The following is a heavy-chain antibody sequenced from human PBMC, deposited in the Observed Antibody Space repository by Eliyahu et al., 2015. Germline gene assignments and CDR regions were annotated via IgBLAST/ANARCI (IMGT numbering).Heavy chain of an antibody. V-gene: IGHV3-15*01. CDR2: IKSKTDGGTT. Sequence: EVQLVESGGGLVKPGGSLRLSXAXSGFTFSNXWMSWVRQAPGKGVEWVGRIKSKTDGGTTDYAAPVKGRFTISRDDSKNTLYLQMNSLKTEDTAVYYCTTDPQLRYPYYYGMDVWGQGTTVTVSS. CDR1: GFTFSNXW. J-gene: IGHJ6*02. D-gene: IGHD4-23*01. CDR3: TTDPQLRYPYYYGMDV.